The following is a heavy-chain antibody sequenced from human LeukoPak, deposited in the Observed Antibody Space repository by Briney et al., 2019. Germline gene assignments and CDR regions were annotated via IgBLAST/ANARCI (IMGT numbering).Heavy chain of an antibody. D-gene: IGHD4-17*01. CDR1: GYTFTGYY. CDR2: ISPNNGGA. Sequence: VAPVKVSCKASGYTFTGYYMHWVRQAPGQGLEWMGWISPNNGGANFAQKFQGRVTMTRDTSISTAYMELSSLTSDDTAVYYCARDQATTVTSYYYYGMDVWGQGTTVTVSS. CDR3: ARDQATTVTSYYYYGMDV. J-gene: IGHJ6*02. V-gene: IGHV1-2*02.